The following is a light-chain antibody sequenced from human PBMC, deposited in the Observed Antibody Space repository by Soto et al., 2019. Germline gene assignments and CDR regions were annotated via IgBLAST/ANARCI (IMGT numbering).Light chain of an antibody. CDR1: QTVPSNY. CDR2: DAS. Sequence: EIVLTQSPGTLSLPPGDRATVSCRAGQTVPSNYVAWYQHKPGQAPRLLIYDASTRAPGIPARFSGRGSGADFTLTISSLEPEDFAVCYCQQRSDSITFGQGTRLEIK. CDR3: QQRSDSIT. V-gene: IGKV3-11*01. J-gene: IGKJ5*01.